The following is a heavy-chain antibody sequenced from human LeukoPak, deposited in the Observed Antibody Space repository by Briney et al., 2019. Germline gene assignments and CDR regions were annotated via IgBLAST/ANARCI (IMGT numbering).Heavy chain of an antibody. CDR3: ARGALKWELPPIRARKSYYFDY. V-gene: IGHV4-39*07. CDR2: IYYSGST. J-gene: IGHJ4*02. Sequence: KPSETLSLTCTVSGGSISSSSYYWGWIRQPPGKGLEWIGSIYYSGSTYYNPSLKSRVTISVDTSKNQFSLKLSSVTAADTAVYYCARGALKWELPPIRARKSYYFDYWGQGTLVTVSS. D-gene: IGHD1-26*01. CDR1: GGSISSSSYY.